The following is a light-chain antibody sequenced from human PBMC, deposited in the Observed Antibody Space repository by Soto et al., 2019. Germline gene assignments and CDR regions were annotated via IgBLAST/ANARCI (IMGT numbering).Light chain of an antibody. Sequence: DIQLTQSPSFVSAFVGDRVTISCRANEDISHNLNWYQQKPGRAPQLVSYETSTLLFGVPSRCSGSGSGTEFTLTSSGLQPGDSAVYYCQQYSASSLPFGGGTRVEVK. V-gene: IGKV1-9*01. CDR1: EDISHN. CDR2: ETS. CDR3: QQYSASSLP. J-gene: IGKJ4*01.